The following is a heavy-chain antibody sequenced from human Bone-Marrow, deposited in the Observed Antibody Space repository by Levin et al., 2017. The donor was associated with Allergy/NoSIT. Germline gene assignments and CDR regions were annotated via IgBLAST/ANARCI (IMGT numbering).Heavy chain of an antibody. Sequence: TGGSLRLSCEGSGFTFSSFSMSWIRQVPGKGLEWIAYITSGSSYTNYADSVKGRFTVSRDNAKNSVFLQMNSLRAEDTAIYYCARSLGCYSEVFFDHWGQGSLVTVSS. CDR2: ITSGSSYT. CDR1: GFTFSSFS. V-gene: IGHV3-11*03. D-gene: IGHD2-15*01. J-gene: IGHJ4*02. CDR3: ARSLGCYSEVFFDH.